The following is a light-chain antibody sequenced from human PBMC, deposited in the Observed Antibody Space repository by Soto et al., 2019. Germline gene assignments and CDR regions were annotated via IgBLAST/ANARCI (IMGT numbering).Light chain of an antibody. CDR3: QQYGRAPLT. V-gene: IGKV3-20*01. CDR1: QTVSSNY. Sequence: IVLTQSPGTRSLSPGERATLSCRASQTVSSNYLAWYQQKPGQAPRLLIYAASTRATGIPDRFSGSGSGTDFTLTISRLQPEHFAVYYCQQYGRAPLTFGGGTKVEIK. CDR2: AAS. J-gene: IGKJ4*01.